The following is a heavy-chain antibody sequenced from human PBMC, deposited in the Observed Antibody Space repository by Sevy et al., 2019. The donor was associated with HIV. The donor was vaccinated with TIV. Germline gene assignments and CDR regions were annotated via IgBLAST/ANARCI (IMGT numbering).Heavy chain of an antibody. Sequence: GGSLRLSCAASGFTFSSYAMSWVRQAPGKGLEWVSAISGSGGSTYYADSVKGRFTISRDTSKSMLYLRMNSLRAEDTAVYFCARERDRKGLDSWGQGTLVTVSS. CDR1: GFTFSSYA. J-gene: IGHJ4*02. CDR3: ARERDRKGLDS. CDR2: ISGSGGST. D-gene: IGHD3-22*01. V-gene: IGHV3-23*01.